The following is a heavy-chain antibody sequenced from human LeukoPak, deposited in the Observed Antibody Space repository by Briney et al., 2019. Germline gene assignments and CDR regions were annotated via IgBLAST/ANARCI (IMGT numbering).Heavy chain of an antibody. CDR3: ASERGYDKRGYYFDY. V-gene: IGHV4-39*01. Sequence: PSETLSLTCTVSGGSISSSSYYWGWIRQPPVKGPEWIGSIYYSGSTYYNPSPESRVTIFVDTSKNQFSLKLSSVTAADTAVYYCASERGYDKRGYYFDYWGQGTLVTVSS. CDR1: GGSISSSSYY. CDR2: IYYSGST. D-gene: IGHD5-12*01. J-gene: IGHJ4*02.